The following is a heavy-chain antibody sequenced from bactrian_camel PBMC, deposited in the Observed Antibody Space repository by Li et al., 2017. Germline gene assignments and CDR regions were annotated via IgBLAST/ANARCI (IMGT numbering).Heavy chain of an antibody. V-gene: IGHV3S1*01. CDR2: FYTGGRST. CDR1: GYTGRWPY. J-gene: IGHJ4*01. CDR3: VRDIFGSGTGFNY. Sequence: VQLVESGGGSVQAGGSLRLSCVVSGYTGRWPYMSWFRQAPGKEREGVATFYTGGRSTYYADSVEGRFTISQDNAKSTLYLQIDSLRPEDTAVYYCVRDIFGSGTGFNYWGQGTQVTV. D-gene: IGHD5*01.